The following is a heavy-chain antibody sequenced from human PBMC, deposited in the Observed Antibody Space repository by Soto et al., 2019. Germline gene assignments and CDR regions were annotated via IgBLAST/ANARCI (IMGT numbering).Heavy chain of an antibody. CDR2: ISSSSSTI. V-gene: IGHV3-48*01. J-gene: IGHJ6*03. CDR1: GFTFSSYS. Sequence: EVQLVESGGGLVQPGGSLRLSCAASGFTFSSYSMNWVRQAPGKGLEWVSYISSSSSTIYYADSVKGRFTISRDNAKKSLYLQMNSLRAEDTAVYYCARDTELWGYYYYYMDVWGKGTTVTVSS. CDR3: ARDTELWGYYYYYMDV. D-gene: IGHD5-18*01.